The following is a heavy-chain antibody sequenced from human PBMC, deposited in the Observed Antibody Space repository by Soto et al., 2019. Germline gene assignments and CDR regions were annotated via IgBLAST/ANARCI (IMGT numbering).Heavy chain of an antibody. V-gene: IGHV4-39*02. J-gene: IGHJ6*03. CDR3: ARRTILCTFYYHMDV. Sequence: QLQLQESGPGLVKPSETLSLTCTVSGDSVSSSSYYWDWIRQPPGKGLEWCASIYYSGRTYYKPSLNSRGPISLDTSNNHFSLSLSSVTAADTAIYYCARRTILCTFYYHMDVWGKATTVTVSS. D-gene: IGHD2-8*01. CDR2: IYYSGRT. CDR1: GDSVSSSSYY.